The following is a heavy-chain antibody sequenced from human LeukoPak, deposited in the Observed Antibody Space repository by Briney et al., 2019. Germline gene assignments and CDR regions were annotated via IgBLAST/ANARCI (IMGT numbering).Heavy chain of an antibody. CDR2: IYHSGST. D-gene: IGHD2-2*01. CDR1: GDSITSYY. J-gene: IGHJ6*03. Sequence: SETLSLTCTVSGDSITSYYWTWIRQPPGKGLEWIGSIYHSGSTYYNPSLKSRVTISVDTSKNQFSLKLSSVTAADTAVYYCARVPSLYYYYYMDVWGKGTTVTVSS. CDR3: ARVPSLYYYYYMDV. V-gene: IGHV4-38-2*02.